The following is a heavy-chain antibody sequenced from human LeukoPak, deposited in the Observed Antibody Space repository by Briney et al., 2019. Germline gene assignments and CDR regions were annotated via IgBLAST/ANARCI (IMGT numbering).Heavy chain of an antibody. CDR3: ARAYCSSTSCYMGMDV. CDR2: IYYSGST. Sequence: PSETLSLTCTVSGGSISSYYWSWIRQPAGKGLEWIGYIYYSGSTNYNPSLKSRVTISVDTSKNQFSLKLSSVTAADTAVYYCARAYCSSTSCYMGMDVWGQGTTVTVSS. CDR1: GGSISSYY. J-gene: IGHJ6*02. V-gene: IGHV4-59*01. D-gene: IGHD2-2*02.